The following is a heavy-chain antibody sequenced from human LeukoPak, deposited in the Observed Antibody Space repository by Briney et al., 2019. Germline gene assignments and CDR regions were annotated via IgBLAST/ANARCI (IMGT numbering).Heavy chain of an antibody. V-gene: IGHV4-34*01. Sequence: PSETLSLTCAVYGGSFSGYYWSWIRQPPGKGLEWIGEINHSGSTNYNPSLKSRVTISVDTSKNQFSLKLSSVTAADTAVYYCAKPIPSYGDYSDYWGQGTVVTVSS. CDR3: AKPIPSYGDYSDY. J-gene: IGHJ4*02. D-gene: IGHD4-17*01. CDR2: INHSGST. CDR1: GGSFSGYY.